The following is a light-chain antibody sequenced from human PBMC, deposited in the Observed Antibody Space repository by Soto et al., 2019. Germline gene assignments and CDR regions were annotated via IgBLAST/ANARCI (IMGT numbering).Light chain of an antibody. V-gene: IGLV1-44*01. J-gene: IGLJ2*01. CDR3: AAWDDSRNGVI. CDR1: SSNIGSNT. CDR2: SNN. Sequence: QPVLTQPPSASGTPGQRVTISCSGSSSNIGSNTVNWYQQLPGTAPKLLMYSNNQRPSGVPDRFSGSKSGTSASLAISGLQSEDEADYYCAAWDDSRNGVIFGGGTKLTVL.